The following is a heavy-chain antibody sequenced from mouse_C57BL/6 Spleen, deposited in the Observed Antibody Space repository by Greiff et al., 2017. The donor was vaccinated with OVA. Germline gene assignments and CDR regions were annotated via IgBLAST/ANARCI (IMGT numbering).Heavy chain of an antibody. CDR1: GYTFTSYW. CDR2: IYPGSGST. Sequence: QVQLKQPGAELVKPGASVKMSCKASGYTFTSYWITWVKQRPGQGLEWIGDIYPGSGSTNYNEKFKSKATLTVDTSSSTAYMQLSSLTSEDSAVYYCARGGYGYDDAWFAYWGQGTLVTVSA. D-gene: IGHD2-2*01. V-gene: IGHV1-55*01. J-gene: IGHJ3*01. CDR3: ARGGYGYDDAWFAY.